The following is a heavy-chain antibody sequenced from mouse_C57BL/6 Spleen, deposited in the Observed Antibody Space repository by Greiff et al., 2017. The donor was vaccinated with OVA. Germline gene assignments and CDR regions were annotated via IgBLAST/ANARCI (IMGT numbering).Heavy chain of an antibody. V-gene: IGHV1-26*01. D-gene: IGHD1-1*01. J-gene: IGHJ1*03. CDR1: GYTFTDYY. CDR2: INPNNGGT. CDR3: ARRGHYGSSYGYVDV. Sequence: EVQLQQSGPELVKPGASVKISCKASGYTFTDYYMNWVKQSHGKSLEWIGDINPNNGGTSYNQKFKGKATLTVDKSSSTAYMELRSLTSEDSAVYYCARRGHYGSSYGYVDVWGTGTTVTVSS.